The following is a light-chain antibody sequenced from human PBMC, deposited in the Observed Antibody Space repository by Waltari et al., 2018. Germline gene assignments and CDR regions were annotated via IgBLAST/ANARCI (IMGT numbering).Light chain of an antibody. Sequence: DIVMTQSPDSLAVSLGERATINCKSSQSVLYSSNNKNYLAWSQQKPGQPPKLLIYRASTRESGVPDRFSGSGSGTDFTLTISSLQAEDVAVYYCQQYYSTPYTFGQGTKLEIK. J-gene: IGKJ2*01. CDR3: QQYYSTPYT. CDR1: QSVLYSSNNKNY. CDR2: RAS. V-gene: IGKV4-1*01.